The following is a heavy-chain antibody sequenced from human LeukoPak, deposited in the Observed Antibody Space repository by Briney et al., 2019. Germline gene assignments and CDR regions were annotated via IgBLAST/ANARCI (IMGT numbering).Heavy chain of an antibody. J-gene: IGHJ3*02. CDR3: ARGTSGAYYYDIGLDIHDAFDI. D-gene: IGHD3-22*01. CDR2: INPNSGGT. Sequence: GASVKVSCKASGYTFTGYYMHWVRQAPGQGLEWMGWINPNSGGTNYAQKFQGRVTMTRDTSISTAYMELSRLRSDDTAVYYCARGTSGAYYYDIGLDIHDAFDIWGQGTMVTVSS. CDR1: GYTFTGYY. V-gene: IGHV1-2*02.